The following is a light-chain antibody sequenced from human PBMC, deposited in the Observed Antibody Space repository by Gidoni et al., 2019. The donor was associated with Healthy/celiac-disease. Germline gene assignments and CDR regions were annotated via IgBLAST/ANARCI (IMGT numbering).Light chain of an antibody. CDR2: DAS. V-gene: IGKV1-33*01. CDR1: QDISNY. J-gene: IGKJ4*01. CDR3: QQYDNLPVT. Sequence: DLQMTQSPSSLSASVGDRVTITCQASQDISNYLNWYSQKPGKAPKLLIYDASNLETGVPSRVSGSGSGTDFTFTISSLQPEDIATYYCQQYDNLPVTFGGGTKVEIK.